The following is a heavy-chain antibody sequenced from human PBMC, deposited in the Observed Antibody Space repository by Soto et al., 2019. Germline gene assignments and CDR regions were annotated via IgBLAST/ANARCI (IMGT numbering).Heavy chain of an antibody. D-gene: IGHD2-2*01. V-gene: IGHV1-18*01. CDR1: GYTFTSYG. CDR3: AVGGCSSTSCYGGRYYYYYYMDG. Sequence: ASVKVSCKASGYTFTSYGISWVRQAPGQGLEWMGWISAYNGNTNYAQKLQGRVTMTTDTSTSTAYMELRSLRSDDTAVYYCAVGGCSSTSCYGGRYYYYYYMDGWGKGTTVTVSS. J-gene: IGHJ6*03. CDR2: ISAYNGNT.